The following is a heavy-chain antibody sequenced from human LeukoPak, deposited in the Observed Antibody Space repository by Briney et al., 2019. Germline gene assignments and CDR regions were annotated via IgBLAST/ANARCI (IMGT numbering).Heavy chain of an antibody. D-gene: IGHD2-2*01. V-gene: IGHV3-30*02. CDR3: AREDQLLDY. CDR2: IRYDGSNK. CDR1: GFTFSSYG. Sequence: PGGSLRLSCAASGFTFSSYGMHWVRQAPGKGLEWVAFIRYDGSNKYYADSVKGRFTISRNNAKNSLYLQMISLRAEDTAVYYCAREDQLLDYWGQGTLVTVSS. J-gene: IGHJ4*02.